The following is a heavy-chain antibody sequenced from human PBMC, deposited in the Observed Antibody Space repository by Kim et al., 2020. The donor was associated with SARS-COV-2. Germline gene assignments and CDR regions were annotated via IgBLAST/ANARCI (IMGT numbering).Heavy chain of an antibody. CDR3: ARSAERFGELLPFDY. CDR1: GGSISSYY. D-gene: IGHD3-10*01. J-gene: IGHJ4*02. Sequence: SETLSLTCTVSGGSISSYYRSWIRQPPGKGLEWIGYIYYSGSTNYNPSLKSRVTISVDTSKNQFSLKLSSVTAADTAVYYCARSAERFGELLPFDYWGQGTLVTVSS. V-gene: IGHV4-59*01. CDR2: IYYSGST.